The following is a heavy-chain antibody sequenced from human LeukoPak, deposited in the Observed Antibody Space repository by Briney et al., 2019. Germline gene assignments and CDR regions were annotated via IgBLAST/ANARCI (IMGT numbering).Heavy chain of an antibody. CDR1: GYTFTSYD. J-gene: IGHJ4*02. CDR2: MNPNSGNT. Sequence: ASVKVSCTASGYTFTSYDINWVRQATGQGLEWMGWMNPNSGNTGYAQKFQGRVTITRNTSISTAYMELSSLRSEDTAVYYCARARAARRGGTFDYWGQGTLVTVSS. V-gene: IGHV1-8*03. D-gene: IGHD6-6*01. CDR3: ARARAARRGGTFDY.